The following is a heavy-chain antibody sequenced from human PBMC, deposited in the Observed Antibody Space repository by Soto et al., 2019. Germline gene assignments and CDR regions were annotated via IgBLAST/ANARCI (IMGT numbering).Heavy chain of an antibody. Sequence: GASVKVSCKASGYTFTNYGISWVRQAPGQGLQWMGWISAYNGDTYYVQKLQGRVTMTTDTSTSTAYMELRSLGSDDTAVYYCAKRTVGWYFDLWGRGTLVTVSS. CDR1: GYTFTNYG. CDR2: ISAYNGDT. CDR3: AKRTVGWYFDL. V-gene: IGHV1-18*01. J-gene: IGHJ2*01. D-gene: IGHD4-17*01.